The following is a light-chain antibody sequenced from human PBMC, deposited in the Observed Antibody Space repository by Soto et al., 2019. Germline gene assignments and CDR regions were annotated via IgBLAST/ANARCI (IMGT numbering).Light chain of an antibody. J-gene: IGKJ2*01. V-gene: IGKV3-15*01. CDR2: GAS. Sequence: EVVMTQSPATLYVSPGERVTLSCRASQAFGYNLAWYQHKPGQAPRLLIYGASTRVTGIPTRFSGSGSGTEFTLTISSLQSEDFAIYYCQQSYTFGQGTKLEIK. CDR3: QQSYT. CDR1: QAFGYN.